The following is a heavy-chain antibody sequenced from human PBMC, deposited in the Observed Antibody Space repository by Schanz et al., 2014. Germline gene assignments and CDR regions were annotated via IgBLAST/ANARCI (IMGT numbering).Heavy chain of an antibody. CDR2: IGNGGVTI. Sequence: QVQLVDSGGGLVKPGGSLRLSCTASGFPFSDYFMAWIRQPPGRGLEWVSYIGNGGVTIYYADSVKGRFTISRDNSKNTLFLQMSSLRVDDMAVYYCGRAGTGMAGWYFELWGHGTLVTDSS. J-gene: IGHJ2*01. D-gene: IGHD5-18*01. CDR3: GRAGTGMAGWYFEL. V-gene: IGHV3-11*04. CDR1: GFPFSDYF.